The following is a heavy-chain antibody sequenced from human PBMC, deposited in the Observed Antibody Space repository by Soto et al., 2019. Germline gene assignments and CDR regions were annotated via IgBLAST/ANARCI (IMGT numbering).Heavy chain of an antibody. CDR1: CCSLRSSSYY. CDR2: IYYSGST. V-gene: IGHV4-39*01. CDR3: ARHGVQGGGTMSRPLDY. D-gene: IGHD1-1*01. Sequence: SGTLSLTCTVSCCSLRSSSYYLGWVRQPPGKGLEWIGSIYYSGSTYYNPSLKSRVTISVDTSKNQFSLKLSSVTAADTAVYYCARHGVQGGGTMSRPLDYWGQGTLVTVSS. J-gene: IGHJ4*02.